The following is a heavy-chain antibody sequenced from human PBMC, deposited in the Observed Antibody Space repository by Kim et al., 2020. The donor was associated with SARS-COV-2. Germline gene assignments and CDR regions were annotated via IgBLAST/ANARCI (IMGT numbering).Heavy chain of an antibody. CDR2: ISGSGGGT. J-gene: IGHJ4*02. D-gene: IGHD1-20*01. CDR3: AKHSGDNFVDQLDY. V-gene: IGHV3-23*01. Sequence: GGSLRLSCAASGFTFSKYAMSWVRQAPGKGLEWVSGISGSGGGTYYGDSVKGRFSISRDNSRNTVNLQMNSLRAEDTAVYYCAKHSGDNFVDQLDYWGQG. CDR1: GFTFSKYA.